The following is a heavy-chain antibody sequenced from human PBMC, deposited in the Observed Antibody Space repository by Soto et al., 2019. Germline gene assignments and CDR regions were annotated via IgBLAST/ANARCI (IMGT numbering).Heavy chain of an antibody. V-gene: IGHV4-59*12. CDR1: GCSISSYY. J-gene: IGHJ3*02. D-gene: IGHD2-15*01. CDR2: IYYSGST. CDR3: ARFIIVVVAAHPSDAFDI. Sequence: SETLSLTCTVSGCSISSYYWSWIRQPPGKGLEWIGYIYYSGSTNYNPSLKSRVTISVDTSKNQFSLKLSSVTAADTAVYYCARFIIVVVAAHPSDAFDIWGQGTMVTVSS.